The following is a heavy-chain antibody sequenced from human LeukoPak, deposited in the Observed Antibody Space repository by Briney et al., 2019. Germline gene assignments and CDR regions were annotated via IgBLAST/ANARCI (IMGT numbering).Heavy chain of an antibody. Sequence: KGSGYSLTSYWIGWVREMPGKGLEWMGIIYPGDSDTRYSPSFQAQDTISADKSISTAYLQWSSLKASDTAMYYCARRVGDTTRLWGQGPLVTV. CDR2: IYPGDSDT. D-gene: IGHD1-26*01. CDR1: GYSLTSYW. J-gene: IGHJ4*02. CDR3: ARRVGDTTRL. V-gene: IGHV5-51*01.